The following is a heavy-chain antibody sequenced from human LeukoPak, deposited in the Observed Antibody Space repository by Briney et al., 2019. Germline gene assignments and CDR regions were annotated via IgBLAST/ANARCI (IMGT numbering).Heavy chain of an antibody. D-gene: IGHD5-24*01. CDR2: ISGSGSST. CDR3: AKRDGYNSNPLKD. V-gene: IGHV3-23*01. J-gene: IGHJ4*02. Sequence: GGSLRLSCAASGFTFSSYAMSWVRQAPGKGLEWVTAISGSGSSTYYADSVKGRFTISRDNSKNTLYLQMNSLRAEDTALYYCAKRDGYNSNPLKDWGQGTLVTVSS. CDR1: GFTFSSYA.